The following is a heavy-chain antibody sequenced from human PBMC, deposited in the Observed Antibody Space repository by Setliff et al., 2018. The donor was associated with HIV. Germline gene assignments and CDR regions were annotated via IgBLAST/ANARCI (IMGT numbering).Heavy chain of an antibody. V-gene: IGHV4-59*01. CDR2: IYYSGST. Sequence: ASETLSLTCTVSGGSISSYYWSWIRQPPGKGLEWIGYIYYSGSTNNNPSLKSRVTISVDTSKNQFSLKLSSVTAADTAVYYCARGYPGIAVAGLSYYYYYYMDVWGKGTTVTVSS. CDR3: ARGYPGIAVAGLSYYYYYYMDV. D-gene: IGHD6-19*01. CDR1: GGSISSYY. J-gene: IGHJ6*03.